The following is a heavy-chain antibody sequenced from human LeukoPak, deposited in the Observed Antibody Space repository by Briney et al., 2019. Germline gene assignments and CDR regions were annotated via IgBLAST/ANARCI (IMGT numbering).Heavy chain of an antibody. V-gene: IGHV3-30*18. CDR1: GFTFSSYG. CDR3: AKAYCGGDCHIDY. J-gene: IGHJ4*02. D-gene: IGHD2-21*02. CDR2: ISYDGSNK. Sequence: SLRLSCAASGFTFSSYGRHWVRQARGKGLEWVAVISYDGSNKYYADSVKGRFTISRDNSKNTLYLQMNSLRAEDTAVYYCAKAYCGGDCHIDYWGQGTLVTVSS.